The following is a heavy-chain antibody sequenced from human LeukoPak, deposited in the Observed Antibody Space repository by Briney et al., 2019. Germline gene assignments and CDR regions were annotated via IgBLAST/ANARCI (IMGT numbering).Heavy chain of an antibody. CDR3: ARESGYENPYYYYGMDV. Sequence: GASVKVSCKASGGTFSSYAISWVRQAPGQGLEWMGRIIPILGIANYAQKFQGRVTITADKSTSTAYMELSSLRSEDTAVYYCARESGYENPYYYYGMDVWGQGTTVTVSS. V-gene: IGHV1-69*04. D-gene: IGHD5-12*01. J-gene: IGHJ6*02. CDR2: IIPILGIA. CDR1: GGTFSSYA.